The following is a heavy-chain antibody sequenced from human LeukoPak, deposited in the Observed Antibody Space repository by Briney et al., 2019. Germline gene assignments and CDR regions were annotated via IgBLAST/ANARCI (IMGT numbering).Heavy chain of an antibody. CDR3: ARLRITGTLDAFDI. CDR2: IYYSGST. D-gene: IGHD1-20*01. V-gene: IGHV4-59*08. Sequence: SETLSLTCTVSGGSISSYYWSWIRQPLGKGLEWIGYIYYSGSTNYNPSLKSRVTISVDTSKNQCSLKLSSVTAADTAVYYCARLRITGTLDAFDIWGQGTMVTVSS. CDR1: GGSISSYY. J-gene: IGHJ3*02.